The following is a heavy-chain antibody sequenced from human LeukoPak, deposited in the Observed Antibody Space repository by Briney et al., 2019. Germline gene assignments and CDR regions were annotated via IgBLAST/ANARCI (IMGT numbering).Heavy chain of an antibody. CDR3: ARDYSGSYTH. Sequence: GASVKVSCKASGYSFTDYYIHWVRQAPGQGLEWVGLIHPNSGDTFYAQKFRGRVTMTRDTSINTAYMELDRLTSDDTAVYYCARDYSGSYTHWAQGTLVTASS. J-gene: IGHJ4*02. CDR2: IHPNSGDT. V-gene: IGHV1-2*06. D-gene: IGHD1-26*01. CDR1: GYSFTDYY.